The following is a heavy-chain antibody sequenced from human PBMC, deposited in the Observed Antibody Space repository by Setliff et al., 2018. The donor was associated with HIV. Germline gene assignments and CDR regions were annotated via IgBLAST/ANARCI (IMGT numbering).Heavy chain of an antibody. CDR2: INPNNGGT. J-gene: IGHJ6*03. V-gene: IGHV1-2*02. CDR3: ARDQGGDFWGGYIQQSHYFYMDV. D-gene: IGHD3-3*01. Sequence: ASVKVSCKASGYTFTGYYVHWVRQASGQGLEWMGWINPNNGGTNYAQKFQGRVTMTRDTSISTAYMELSRLRSDDTAVYYCARDQGGDFWGGYIQQSHYFYMDVWGKGTTVTVSS. CDR1: GYTFTGYY.